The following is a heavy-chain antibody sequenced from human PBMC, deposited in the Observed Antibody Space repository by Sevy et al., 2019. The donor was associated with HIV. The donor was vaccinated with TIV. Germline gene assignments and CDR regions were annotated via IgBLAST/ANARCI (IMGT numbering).Heavy chain of an antibody. V-gene: IGHV3-7*01. D-gene: IGHD1-26*01. CDR1: GFTVSSNY. J-gene: IGHJ3*02. Sequence: GGSLRLSCAASGFTVSSNYMSWVRQAPGKGLEWVANIKQDGSEIYNVDSVKGRFTIPRDKAKNSMYLQMSSLRAEDTAVYYCARERGISFIVGATTGAFDIWGQGTMVTVSS. CDR2: IKQDGSEI. CDR3: ARERGISFIVGATTGAFDI.